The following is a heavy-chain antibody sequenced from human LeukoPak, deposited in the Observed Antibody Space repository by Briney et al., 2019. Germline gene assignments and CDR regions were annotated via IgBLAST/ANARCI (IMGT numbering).Heavy chain of an antibody. Sequence: PGGSLRLSCAASGFTSSTYVIHWVRQAPGKGLEWVALIWHDGSNKYYGDSVKDRFTISRDNSKNTLYLQMDSLRDEDTAVYYCARDRGYTYGHPLDYWGQGTLVTVSS. J-gene: IGHJ4*02. CDR3: ARDRGYTYGHPLDY. CDR2: IWHDGSNK. CDR1: GFTSSTYV. D-gene: IGHD5-18*01. V-gene: IGHV3-33*01.